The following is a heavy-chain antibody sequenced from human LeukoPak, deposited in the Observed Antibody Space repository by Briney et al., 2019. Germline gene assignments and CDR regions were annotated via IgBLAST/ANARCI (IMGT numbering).Heavy chain of an antibody. D-gene: IGHD3-22*01. CDR3: ANYPPMRSRIVDPDAFDI. Sequence: GGSLRLSCAASGFTFSSYAMSWVRQAPGKGLEWVSAISGSGSSTYYADSVKGRFTISRDNSKKTLYLQMNSLRAEDTAVYYCANYPPMRSRIVDPDAFDIWGQGTMVTVSS. J-gene: IGHJ3*02. CDR2: ISGSGSST. V-gene: IGHV3-23*01. CDR1: GFTFSSYA.